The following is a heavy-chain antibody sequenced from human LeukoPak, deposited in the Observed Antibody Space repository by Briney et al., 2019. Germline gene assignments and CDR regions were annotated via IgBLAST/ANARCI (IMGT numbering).Heavy chain of an antibody. CDR1: GFSFDTYA. CDR2: IWHDGSHK. V-gene: IGHV3-33*01. J-gene: IGHJ5*02. Sequence: PGRSLRLSCAASGFSFDTYAMHWVRQAPGQGLEWVALIWHDGSHKFYSNSVRGQFTISRDNSKNTVYLQMNNLRPDDTAVYYCAREIFGSGSYPDLWGRGTLVTVSS. CDR3: AREIFGSGSYPDL. D-gene: IGHD3-10*01.